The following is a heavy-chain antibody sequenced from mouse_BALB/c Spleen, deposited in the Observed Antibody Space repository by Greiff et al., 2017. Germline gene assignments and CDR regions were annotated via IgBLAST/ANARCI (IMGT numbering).Heavy chain of an antibody. CDR2: IWAGGST. J-gene: IGHJ3*01. Sequence: VMLVESGPGLVAPSQSLSITCTVSGFSLTSYGVHWVRQPPGKGLEWLGVIWAGGSTNYNSALMSRLSISEDNSKNQVFLKMNRLQTDVTAMYYCARARYYGSSFADGGEGTLVTVSA. CDR1: GFSLTSYG. CDR3: ARARYYGSSFAD. D-gene: IGHD1-1*01. V-gene: IGHV2-9*02.